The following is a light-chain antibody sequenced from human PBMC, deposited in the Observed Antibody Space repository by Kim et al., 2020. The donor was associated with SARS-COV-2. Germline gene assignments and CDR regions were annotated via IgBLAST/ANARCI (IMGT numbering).Light chain of an antibody. V-gene: IGLV3-19*01. Sequence: SSELTQDPAVSVALGQTVRITCQGDSLRSYYASWYQQKPGQAPVLVIYGKNKRPSGIPARFSGSSSGNTASLTITGAQAEDEADYYCNSRDSSGNHLGVFGGGTQLTVL. CDR2: GKN. CDR3: NSRDSSGNHLGV. J-gene: IGLJ3*02. CDR1: SLRSYY.